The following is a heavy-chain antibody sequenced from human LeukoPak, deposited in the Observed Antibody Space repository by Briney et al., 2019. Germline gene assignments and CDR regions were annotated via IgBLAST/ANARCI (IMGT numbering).Heavy chain of an antibody. J-gene: IGHJ3*02. D-gene: IGHD3-22*01. V-gene: IGHV3-7*01. Sequence: GGSLRLSCAGSGFSFSSYWMHWVRQAPGKGLEWVANIKEDGSAKYYVDSVKDRLTISRDNAQTSLYLRMNSLRAEDTAVYYCARVRGGSGYVFDIWGQGTMVTVSS. CDR3: ARVRGGSGYVFDI. CDR1: GFSFSSYW. CDR2: IKEDGSAK.